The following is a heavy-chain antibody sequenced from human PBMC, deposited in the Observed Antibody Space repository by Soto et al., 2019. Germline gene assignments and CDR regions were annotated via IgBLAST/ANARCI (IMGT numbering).Heavy chain of an antibody. V-gene: IGHV3-48*01. CDR3: ARDKITGLFDY. CDR1: GFTFSSYS. D-gene: IGHD2-8*02. CDR2: ISSSSSTI. Sequence: GGSLRLSCAASGFTFSSYSMNWVRQAPGKGLEWVSYISSSSSTIYYADSVKGRFTISRDNAKNSLYLQMNSLRAEDTAVYYCARDKITGLFDYSGQGTLVTVSS. J-gene: IGHJ4*02.